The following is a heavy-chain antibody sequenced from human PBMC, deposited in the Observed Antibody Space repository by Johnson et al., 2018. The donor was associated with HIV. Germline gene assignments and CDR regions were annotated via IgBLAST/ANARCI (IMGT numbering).Heavy chain of an antibody. Sequence: QLVESGGGVVQPGRSLRLSCGASAFTFSSYVMHWVRQAPAKGLEWVALISYDGSNKYYADSVKGRFTISRDNSKNTLYLQMNSLRAEDSGVYYCARDRPRYSGYVEYAFDIWGQGTMVTVSS. CDR1: AFTFSSYV. V-gene: IGHV3-30*03. D-gene: IGHD5-12*01. CDR3: ARDRPRYSGYVEYAFDI. CDR2: ISYDGSNK. J-gene: IGHJ3*02.